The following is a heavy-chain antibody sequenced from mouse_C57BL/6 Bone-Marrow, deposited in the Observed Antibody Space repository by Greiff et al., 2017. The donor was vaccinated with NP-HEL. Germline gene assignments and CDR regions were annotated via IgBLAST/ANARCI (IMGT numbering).Heavy chain of an antibody. CDR3: TTYGDWYVDG. J-gene: IGHJ1*03. Sequence: EVQLQESGAELVRPGASVKLSCTASGFNIKDDYMHWVKQRPEQGLEWIGWIDPENGDTEYASQFQGKATITADTSSNTAYLQLSSLTSEDTAVYYCTTYGDWYVDGWGTGTTVTVSS. CDR2: IDPENGDT. D-gene: IGHD1-1*02. V-gene: IGHV14-4*01. CDR1: GFNIKDDY.